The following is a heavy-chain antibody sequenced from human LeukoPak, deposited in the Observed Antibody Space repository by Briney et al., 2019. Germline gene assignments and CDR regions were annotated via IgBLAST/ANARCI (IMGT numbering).Heavy chain of an antibody. CDR1: GFTFSNAW. CDR3: TTESTVYIPKDAFDI. J-gene: IGHJ3*02. Sequence: PGGSLRLSCAASGFTFSNAWMSWVPQAPGKGLEWVGRIKSKTDGGTTDYAAPVKGRFTISRDDSKNTLYLQMNSLKTEDTAVYYCTTESTVYIPKDAFDIWGQGTMVTVSS. D-gene: IGHD5/OR15-5a*01. CDR2: IKSKTDGGTT. V-gene: IGHV3-15*01.